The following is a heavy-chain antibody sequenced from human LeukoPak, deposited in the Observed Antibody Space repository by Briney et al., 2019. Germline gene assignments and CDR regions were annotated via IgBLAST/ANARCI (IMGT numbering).Heavy chain of an antibody. V-gene: IGHV4-59*01. J-gene: IGHJ4*02. D-gene: IGHD6-19*01. CDR1: GGSISSYY. CDR3: ARCGRGIAVAGPYFDY. Sequence: PSETLSLTCTVSGGSISSYYWSWIRQPPGKGLEWIGYIYYSGSTNYNPSLKSRVTISVDTSKNQFSLKLSSVTAADTAVYYCARCGRGIAVAGPYFDYWGQGTLVTVSS. CDR2: IYYSGST.